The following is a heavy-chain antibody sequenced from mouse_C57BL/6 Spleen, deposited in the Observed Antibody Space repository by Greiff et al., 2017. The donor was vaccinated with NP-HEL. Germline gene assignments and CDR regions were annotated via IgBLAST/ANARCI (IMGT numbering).Heavy chain of an antibody. D-gene: IGHD2-5*01. CDR3: ARFPYSNYNAMDY. V-gene: IGHV1-4*01. Sequence: QVQLQQSGAELARPGASVKMSCKASGYTFTSYTMHWVKQRPGQGLEWIGYINPSSGYTKYNQKFKDKATLTADKSSSTAYMQLSSLTSEDSAVYYCARFPYSNYNAMDYWGQGTSVTVSS. J-gene: IGHJ4*01. CDR2: INPSSGYT. CDR1: GYTFTSYT.